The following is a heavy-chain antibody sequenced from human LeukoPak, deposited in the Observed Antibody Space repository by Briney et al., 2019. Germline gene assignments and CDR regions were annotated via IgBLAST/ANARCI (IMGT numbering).Heavy chain of an antibody. CDR2: INPNSGDT. CDR3: ARDRTSGYNWFDP. D-gene: IGHD3-22*01. V-gene: IGHV1-2*02. Sequence: ASVKVSCRASGYTFTGYYMHWVRQAPGQGFEWMGWINPNSGDTNYAQKFQGRVTMTRDTSISTAYMELSRLTSDDTAMYYCARDRTSGYNWFDPWGQGTLVTVSS. J-gene: IGHJ5*02. CDR1: GYTFTGYY.